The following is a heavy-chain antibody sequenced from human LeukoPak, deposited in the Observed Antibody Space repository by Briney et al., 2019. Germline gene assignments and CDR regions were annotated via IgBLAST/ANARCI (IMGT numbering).Heavy chain of an antibody. CDR1: GGSISSYY. D-gene: IGHD3/OR15-3a*01. CDR2: IYYSGST. Sequence: SETLFLTCTVSGGSISSYYWSWIWHPPGQGLELIWYIYYSGSTNYNPSLKSRATTSVDTSKNQFSLKLSSVPAADTAVYYCARLISVSDWFDPWGQGTLVTVSS. J-gene: IGHJ5*02. CDR3: ARLISVSDWFDP. V-gene: IGHV4-59*01.